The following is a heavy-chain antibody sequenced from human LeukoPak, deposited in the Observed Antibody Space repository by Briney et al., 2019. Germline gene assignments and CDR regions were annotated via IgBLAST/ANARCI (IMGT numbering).Heavy chain of an antibody. V-gene: IGHV3-21*04. Sequence: GGSLRLSCAASGFTFSSCSMNWVRQAPGKGLEWVSSISSSSSYIYYADSVKGRFTISRDNAKNSLYLQMNSLRAEDTAVYYCAREILGGFNPGAYWGQGTLVTVSS. CDR2: ISSSSSYI. D-gene: IGHD1-14*01. CDR3: AREILGGFNPGAY. J-gene: IGHJ4*02. CDR1: GFTFSSCS.